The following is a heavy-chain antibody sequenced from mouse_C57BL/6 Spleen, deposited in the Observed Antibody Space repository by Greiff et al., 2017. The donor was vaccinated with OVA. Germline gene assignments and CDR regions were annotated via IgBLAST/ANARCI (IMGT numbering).Heavy chain of an antibody. CDR1: GYTFTGYW. J-gene: IGHJ3*01. Sequence: VQLQQSGAELMKPGASVKLSCKATGYTFTGYWIEWVKQRPGHGLEWIGEILPGSGSTNYNEKFKGKATFTVDKSSNTAYMQLSRLTTEISAIYYCASPDAQAPCFAYWGQGTLVTVSA. CDR3: ASPDAQAPCFAY. D-gene: IGHD3-2*02. V-gene: IGHV1-9*01. CDR2: ILPGSGST.